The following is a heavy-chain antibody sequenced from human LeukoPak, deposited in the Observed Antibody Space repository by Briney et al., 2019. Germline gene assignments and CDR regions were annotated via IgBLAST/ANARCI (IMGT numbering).Heavy chain of an antibody. V-gene: IGHV3-7*03. CDR1: GFTFTNHW. Sequence: PGGSLRLSCAASGFTFTNHWMSWVRQAPGKGLGWVANIKGDGSKKYYVDSVKGRFTVSRDNVKNSLFLQMNSLRVDDTAVYYCAKSGSSVFWSWGQGTLVTVSS. CDR2: IKGDGSKK. CDR3: AKSGSSVFWS. D-gene: IGHD3-3*02. J-gene: IGHJ5*02.